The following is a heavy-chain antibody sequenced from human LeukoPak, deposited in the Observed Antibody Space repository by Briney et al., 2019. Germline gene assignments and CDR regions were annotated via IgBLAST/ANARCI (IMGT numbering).Heavy chain of an antibody. CDR2: THYSGNT. V-gene: IGHV4-59*08. J-gene: IGHJ3*01. CDR3: ARWGGTLNAFDV. D-gene: IGHD1-26*01. CDR1: DDSISSYY. Sequence: SETLSLTCRVSDDSISSYYWSWIRQPPGKPLEWIGYTHYSGNTNYNPSLKSRVTTLVDMSKNQISLKLSSVTAADTAVYYCARWGGTLNAFDVWGQGTLVTVSS.